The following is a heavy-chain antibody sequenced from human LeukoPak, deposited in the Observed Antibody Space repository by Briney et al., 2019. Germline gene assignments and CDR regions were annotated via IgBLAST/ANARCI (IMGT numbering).Heavy chain of an antibody. CDR1: GFTFSSYS. D-gene: IGHD4-17*01. V-gene: IGHV3-30*18. Sequence: PGGSLRLSCAASGFTFSSYSMQWVRQTPGKGLEWVGTMSNSGENTFYGEAVKGRFTISRDNSQNTLYLQMNSLRPEDTAVYYCAKGGASVTRYVDYWGQGTSVTVPS. CDR3: AKGGASVTRYVDY. J-gene: IGHJ4*02. CDR2: MSNSGENT.